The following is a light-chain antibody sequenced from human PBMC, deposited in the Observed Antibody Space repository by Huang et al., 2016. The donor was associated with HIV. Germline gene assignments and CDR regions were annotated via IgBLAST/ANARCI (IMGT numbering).Light chain of an antibody. CDR1: QSVSTN. V-gene: IGKV3-15*01. Sequence: EIVMTQSPATLSVSPGQRATLSCRASQSVSTNLAWYQQKPGQAPRLLIYGASTRTTAIPAKFSGRGSGTEFTLTITSLQSEDFAIYYCQQYYNWPWTFGQGTKVEIK. CDR2: GAS. J-gene: IGKJ1*01. CDR3: QQYYNWPWT.